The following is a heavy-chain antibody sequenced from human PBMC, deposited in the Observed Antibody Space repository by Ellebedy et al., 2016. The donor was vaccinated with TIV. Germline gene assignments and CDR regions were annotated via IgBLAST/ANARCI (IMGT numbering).Heavy chain of an antibody. CDR2: INMNTGNP. J-gene: IGHJ6*03. D-gene: IGHD1-1*01. Sequence: ASVKVSCKASGYTFTAYPMNWVRQAPGQGLEWLGWINMNTGNPTYAQGFTGRFDFSLDTSVNTAYLQISSLRADDTAVYYCARDSRYNWNDWDYYHMDVWGKGTTVTVSS. V-gene: IGHV7-4-1*02. CDR1: GYTFTAYP. CDR3: ARDSRYNWNDWDYYHMDV.